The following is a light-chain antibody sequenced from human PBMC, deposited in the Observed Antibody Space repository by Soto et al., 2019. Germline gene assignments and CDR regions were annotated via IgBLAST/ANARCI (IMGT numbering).Light chain of an antibody. CDR2: DVS. Sequence: QSALTQPASVSGSPGQSITISCTGTSSDVGGYNYVSWYQQHPGKAPKLMIYDVSNRPSGVSNRFSGSKSGNTASLTISGLQAEDEADYYCSSYTSSSTLVVFGGGTMVTVL. CDR1: SSDVGGYNY. CDR3: SSYTSSSTLVV. J-gene: IGLJ2*01. V-gene: IGLV2-14*01.